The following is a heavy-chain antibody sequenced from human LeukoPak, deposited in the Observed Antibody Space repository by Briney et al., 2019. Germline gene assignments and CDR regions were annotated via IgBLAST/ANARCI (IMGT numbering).Heavy chain of an antibody. CDR2: ISAYNGNT. V-gene: IGHV1-18*01. CDR1: GYTFTSYG. Sequence: GASVKVSCKASGYTFTSYGISWVRQAPGQGLEWMGWISAYNGNTNYAQKLQGRVTMTTDTSTSTAYMELRSLRSDDTAVYYCARDDGYSSSGESFDIWGQGTMVTVSS. D-gene: IGHD6-13*01. J-gene: IGHJ3*02. CDR3: ARDDGYSSSGESFDI.